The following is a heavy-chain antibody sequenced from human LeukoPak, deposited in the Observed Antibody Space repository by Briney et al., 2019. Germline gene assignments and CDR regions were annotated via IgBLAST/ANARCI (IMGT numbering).Heavy chain of an antibody. CDR1: GGSISSGGYY. V-gene: IGHV4-31*03. CDR2: IYYSGST. J-gene: IGHJ4*02. Sequence: SETLSLTCTVSGGSISSGGYYWSWIRQHPGKGLEWIGHIYYSGSTYYNPSLKSRVTISVDTSKNQFSLKLSSVTAADTAVYYCARYSSSSGLAFDYWGQGTLVTVSS. D-gene: IGHD6-6*01. CDR3: ARYSSSSGLAFDY.